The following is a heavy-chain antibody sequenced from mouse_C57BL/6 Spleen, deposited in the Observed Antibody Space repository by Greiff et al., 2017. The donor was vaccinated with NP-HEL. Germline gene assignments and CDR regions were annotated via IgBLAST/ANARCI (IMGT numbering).Heavy chain of an antibody. CDR2: IWSGGST. D-gene: IGHD2-5*01. J-gene: IGHJ4*01. CDR1: GFSLTSYG. CDR3: ARGDYSKGGYAMDY. V-gene: IGHV2-2*01. Sequence: QVQLQQSGPGLVQPSQSLSITCTVSGFSLTSYGVHWVRQSPGKGLEWLGVIWSGGSTDYNAAFISRLSISKDNSKSQVFFKMNSLQADDTAIYYCARGDYSKGGYAMDYWGQGTSVTVSS.